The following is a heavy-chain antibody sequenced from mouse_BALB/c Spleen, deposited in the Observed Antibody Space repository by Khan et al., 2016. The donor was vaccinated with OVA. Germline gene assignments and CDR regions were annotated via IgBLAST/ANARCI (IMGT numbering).Heavy chain of an antibody. J-gene: IGHJ4*01. V-gene: IGHV5-9-3*01. CDR3: ARSLVDYHAMDY. CDR1: GFTFSSYG. D-gene: IGHD2-2*01. Sequence: EVELVESGGGLVKPGGSLKLSCSASGFTFSSYGMSWVRQTPEKRLEWVATISSGGHYTFYPDSVKGRFTISRENATNTPYLQMSSLRSEDTAMYYCARSLVDYHAMDYWGQGTSVTVSS. CDR2: ISSGGHYT.